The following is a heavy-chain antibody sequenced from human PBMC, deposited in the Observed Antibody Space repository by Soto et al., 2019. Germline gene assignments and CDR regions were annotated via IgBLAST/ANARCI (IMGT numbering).Heavy chain of an antibody. J-gene: IGHJ4*02. Sequence: PSETLSLTCAVSGGSISSGGYSWSWIRQPPGKGLEWIGYIYHSGSTYYNPSLKSRVTISVDRSKNQFSLKLSSVTAADTAVYYCARSSPDFWSGLYYFDYWGQGTPVTVSS. D-gene: IGHD3-3*01. V-gene: IGHV4-30-2*01. CDR3: ARSSPDFWSGLYYFDY. CDR1: GGSISSGGYS. CDR2: IYHSGST.